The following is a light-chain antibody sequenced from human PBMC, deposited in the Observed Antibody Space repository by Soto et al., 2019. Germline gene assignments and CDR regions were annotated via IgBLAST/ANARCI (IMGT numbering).Light chain of an antibody. CDR1: QSVSSN. CDR3: QQRSNWPIT. Sequence: EIVMTQSPATLSVSPGERATLSCRASQSVSSNLAWYQHKPGQAPRLLIYHTSTRATGIPARFSGSGSGTDFTLTISSLEPEDFAVYYCQQRSNWPITFGQGTRLEIK. V-gene: IGKV3-11*01. CDR2: HTS. J-gene: IGKJ5*01.